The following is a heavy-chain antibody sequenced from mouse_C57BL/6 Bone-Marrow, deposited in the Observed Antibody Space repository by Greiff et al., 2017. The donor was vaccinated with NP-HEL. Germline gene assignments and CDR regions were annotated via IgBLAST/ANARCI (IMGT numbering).Heavy chain of an antibody. CDR1: GFTFSDYG. CDR2: ISSGSSTI. CDR3: AGTRYFDV. V-gene: IGHV5-17*01. Sequence: DVMLVESGGGLVKPGGSLKLSCAASGFTFSDYGMHWVRQAPERGLEWVAYISSGSSTIYYADTVQGRFTISRYNAKNTLFLQMTSLRSEDTAMYYCAGTRYFDVWGTGTTVTVSS. J-gene: IGHJ1*03.